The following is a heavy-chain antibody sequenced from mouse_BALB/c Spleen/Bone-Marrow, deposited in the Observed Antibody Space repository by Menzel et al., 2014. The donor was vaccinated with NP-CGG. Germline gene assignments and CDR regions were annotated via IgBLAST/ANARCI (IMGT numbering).Heavy chain of an antibody. CDR2: IYPGSGNT. V-gene: IGHV1-63*01. Sequence: QVQLQQSGAELVRPGTSVKISCKASGYAFTNYWLGWVKQRPGHGLEWIGDIYPGSGNTHYSEKFKGKATLTADESSSTAYMQLSSLTSEDSAVYFCARRMITFAYWGQGTLVTVSA. J-gene: IGHJ3*01. CDR1: GYAFTNYW. CDR3: ARRMITFAY. D-gene: IGHD2-4*01.